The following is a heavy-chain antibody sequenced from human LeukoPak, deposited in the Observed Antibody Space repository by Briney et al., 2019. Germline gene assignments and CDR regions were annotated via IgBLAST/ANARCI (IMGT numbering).Heavy chain of an antibody. CDR2: IAYDGSNK. D-gene: IGHD1-26*01. CDR1: GFTFSSYG. V-gene: IGHV3-30*18. Sequence: GGPLRLSCAASGFTFSSYGMQGLRQAPGKAVEWVAVIAYDGSNKYYADSVKGRVTISRENSKNKLYLQMNSLRGEGTAVYYCAKSGSYHDCWGQGTLVTVSS. CDR3: AKSGSYHDC. J-gene: IGHJ4*02.